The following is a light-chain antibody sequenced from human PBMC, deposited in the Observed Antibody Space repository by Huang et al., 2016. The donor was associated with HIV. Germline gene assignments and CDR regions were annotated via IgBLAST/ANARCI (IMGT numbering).Light chain of an antibody. CDR3: HQYYNTRYT. V-gene: IGKV4-1*01. Sequence: DIVMTQSPDSLAVSLGERATINCKSSQSVLYSSNNKNYLSWYQQKPGQSSKLLISWASSRESGVPDRVSGSGSGTDFTLTISSLQAEDVAVYYCHQYYNTRYTFGQGTKLEIK. CDR2: WAS. CDR1: QSVLYSSNNKNY. J-gene: IGKJ2*01.